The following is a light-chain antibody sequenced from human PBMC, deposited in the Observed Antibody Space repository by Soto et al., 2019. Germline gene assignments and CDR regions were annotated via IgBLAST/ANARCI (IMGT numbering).Light chain of an antibody. J-gene: IGKJ4*01. CDR2: GAS. Sequence: EIVLTQSPGTLSLSPGERATLSCRASQSVSSSYLAWCQQKPGQAPRLLIYGASSRATGIPDRFSGSGSGKDFTLTISRLEREDFAVYYCQQYDSSPLTSGGGTKVEIK. V-gene: IGKV3-20*01. CDR1: QSVSSSY. CDR3: QQYDSSPLT.